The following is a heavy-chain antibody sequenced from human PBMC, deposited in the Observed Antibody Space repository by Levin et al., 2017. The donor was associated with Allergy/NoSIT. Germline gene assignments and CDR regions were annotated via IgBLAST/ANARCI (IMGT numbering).Heavy chain of an antibody. D-gene: IGHD2-2*01. Sequence: GGSLRLSCAASGFTFSSYAMNWVRQAPGKGLEWVSAISGSGTNTYYADSVKGRFTISRDNSQNTLHLQMNTLRAEDTAVYYCAKVHCSRSDCSDGARRLFEYWGQGTLVTVSS. J-gene: IGHJ4*02. V-gene: IGHV3-23*01. CDR3: AKVHCSRSDCSDGARRLFEY. CDR1: GFTFSSYA. CDR2: ISGSGTNT.